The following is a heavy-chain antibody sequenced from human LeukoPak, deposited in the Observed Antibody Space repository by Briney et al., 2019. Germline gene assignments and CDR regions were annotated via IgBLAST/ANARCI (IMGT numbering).Heavy chain of an antibody. CDR2: IYYSGST. CDR3: ASLGMAYSSYYYYYGMDV. J-gene: IGHJ6*02. D-gene: IGHD2-15*01. Sequence: SETLSLACTVSGGSVSSGSYYWSWIRQPPGKGLEWIGYIYYSGSTNYNPSLKSRVTISVDTSKNQFSLKRSSVTAADTAVYYCASLGMAYSSYYYYYGMDVWGQGTTVTVSS. V-gene: IGHV4-61*01. CDR1: GGSVSSGSYY.